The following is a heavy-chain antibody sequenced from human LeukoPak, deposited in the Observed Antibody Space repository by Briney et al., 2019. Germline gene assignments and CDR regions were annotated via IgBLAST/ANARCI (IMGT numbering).Heavy chain of an antibody. CDR2: IYTSGST. Sequence: SETLSLTCTVSGGSISSGSYYWSWIRQPAGTGLEWIGRIYTSGSTNYNPSLKSRVTISVDTSKNQFSLKLSSVTAADTAVYYCARVDSSSHYFDYWGQGTLVTVSS. CDR3: ARVDSSSHYFDY. CDR1: GGSISSGSYY. J-gene: IGHJ4*02. D-gene: IGHD6-6*01. V-gene: IGHV4-61*02.